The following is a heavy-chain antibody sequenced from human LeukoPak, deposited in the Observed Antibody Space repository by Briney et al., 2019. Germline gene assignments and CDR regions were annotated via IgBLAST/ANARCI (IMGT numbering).Heavy chain of an antibody. J-gene: IGHJ4*02. V-gene: IGHV3-74*01. CDR2: IKSDGSST. Sequence: GGSLRLSCAASGFTFSSYGMHWVRQAPGKGLVWVSRIKSDGSSTNYADSVKGRFTISRDNAKNTLYLQMNSLRAEDTAVYYCARAFQLRDYWGQGILVTVSS. CDR3: ARAFQLRDY. D-gene: IGHD1-26*01. CDR1: GFTFSSYG.